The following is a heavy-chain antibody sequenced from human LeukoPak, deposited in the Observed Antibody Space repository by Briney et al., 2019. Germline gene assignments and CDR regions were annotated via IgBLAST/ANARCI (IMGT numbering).Heavy chain of an antibody. CDR2: ISSSGSTI. CDR1: GFTFSSYE. J-gene: IGHJ4*02. Sequence: GGSLRLSCAASGFTFSSYEMNWVRQAPGKGLEWVSYISSSGSTIYYADSVEGRFTISRDNAKNSLYLQMNSLRAEDTAVYYCARDPGNGGYEDWGQGTLVTVSS. D-gene: IGHD5-12*01. CDR3: ARDPGNGGYED. V-gene: IGHV3-48*03.